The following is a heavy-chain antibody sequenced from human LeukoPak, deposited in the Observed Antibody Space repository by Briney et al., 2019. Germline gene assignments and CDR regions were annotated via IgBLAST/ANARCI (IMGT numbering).Heavy chain of an antibody. J-gene: IGHJ4*02. V-gene: IGHV1-8*01. D-gene: IGHD3-22*01. Sequence: GASVKVSCKASGYTFTSYEINWVRQAPGQGLEWMGWMNPNSGNTGYSQKFQGRLTMTRSTSISTAYMELSSLSSEDTAVYFCARGLYTSGYYWAYWGQGTLVTVSS. CDR3: ARGLYTSGYYWAY. CDR1: GYTFTSYE. CDR2: MNPNSGNT.